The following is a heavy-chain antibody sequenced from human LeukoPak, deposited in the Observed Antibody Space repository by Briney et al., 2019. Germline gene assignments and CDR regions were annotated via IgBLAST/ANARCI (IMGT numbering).Heavy chain of an antibody. CDR3: ARGTLRYFDF. D-gene: IGHD3-9*01. V-gene: IGHV1-46*01. CDR2: INPSGGRT. J-gene: IGHJ4*02. CDR1: GYTFTAHN. Sequence: ASVKVSCKPSGYTFTAHNIHWVRQAPGQGPEWMGVINPSGGRTTSYAQKIQGRVTMTRDTSMSTVNMELSSLRSEDTAVYYCARGTLRYFDFWGQGTLVTVSS.